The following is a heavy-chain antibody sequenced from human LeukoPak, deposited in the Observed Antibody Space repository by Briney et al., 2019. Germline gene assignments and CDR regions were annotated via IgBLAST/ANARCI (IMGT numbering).Heavy chain of an antibody. D-gene: IGHD6-13*01. CDR2: IRYDGSNK. CDR3: AKDSQGGIAAAGTFDY. V-gene: IGHV3-30*02. J-gene: IGHJ4*02. Sequence: SGGSLRLSWAASGFTFSSYGMHWVRQAPGKGLEWVAFIRYDGSNKYYADSVKGRFTISRDNSKNTLYLQMNSLRAEDTAVYYCAKDSQGGIAAAGTFDYWGQGTLVTVSS. CDR1: GFTFSSYG.